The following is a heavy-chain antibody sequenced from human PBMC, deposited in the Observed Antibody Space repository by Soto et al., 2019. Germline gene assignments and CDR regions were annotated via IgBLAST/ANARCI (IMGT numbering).Heavy chain of an antibody. J-gene: IGHJ4*02. CDR1: GFIFNDYS. CDR2: ISSSSSTI. Sequence: DVQLVESGGGLVQPGGSLRLSCAASGFIFNDYSMNWVRQAPGKGLEWVSYISSSSSTIYYADSVKGRFTISRDNAKNSLYLQMNSLGVEDTGIYYCATYSSGYPYYFDYWGQGTLVTVDS. D-gene: IGHD3-22*01. CDR3: ATYSSGYPYYFDY. V-gene: IGHV3-48*04.